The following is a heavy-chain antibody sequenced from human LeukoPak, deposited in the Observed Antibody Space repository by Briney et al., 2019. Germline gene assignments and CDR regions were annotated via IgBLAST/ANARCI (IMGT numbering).Heavy chain of an antibody. Sequence: PGGSLRLSCGASGFTFKTHGMHWVRQAPGKGLEWVAVVSYDGSNKFYAESVKGRFTISRDDSKNTVYLQMSSLRPEDTAVYYCVKASGPRSPGHWGQGTLVIVSS. V-gene: IGHV3-30*18. CDR1: GFTFKTHG. J-gene: IGHJ4*02. CDR2: VSYDGSNK. CDR3: VKASGPRSPGH. D-gene: IGHD2-2*01.